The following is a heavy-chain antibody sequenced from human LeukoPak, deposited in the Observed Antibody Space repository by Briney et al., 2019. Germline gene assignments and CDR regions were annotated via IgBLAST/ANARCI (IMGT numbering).Heavy chain of an antibody. D-gene: IGHD2/OR15-2a*01. J-gene: IGHJ3*02. V-gene: IGHV1-69*04. CDR1: GGTFSSYA. CDR2: IIPILGIA. Sequence: SVKVSCKASGGTFSSYAISWVRQAPGQGLEWMGRIIPILGIANYAQKFQGRVTITADKSTSTAYMELSSLRSEDTAVYYCASQVSSELGAFDIWGQGTMVTVSS. CDR3: ASQVSSELGAFDI.